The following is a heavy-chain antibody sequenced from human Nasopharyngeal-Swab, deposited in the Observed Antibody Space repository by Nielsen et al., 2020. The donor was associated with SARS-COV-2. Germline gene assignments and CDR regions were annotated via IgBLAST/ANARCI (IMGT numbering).Heavy chain of an antibody. CDR3: ARDNYDSSGVNWFDP. CDR2: ISSSSSTI. V-gene: IGHV3-48*04. D-gene: IGHD3-22*01. CDR1: GFTFSSYS. Sequence: GESLKISCAASGFTFSSYSMNWVRQAPGKGPEWVSYISSSSSTIYYADSVKGRFTISRDNAKNSLYLQMNSLRAEDTAVYYCARDNYDSSGVNWFDPWGQGTLVTVSS. J-gene: IGHJ5*02.